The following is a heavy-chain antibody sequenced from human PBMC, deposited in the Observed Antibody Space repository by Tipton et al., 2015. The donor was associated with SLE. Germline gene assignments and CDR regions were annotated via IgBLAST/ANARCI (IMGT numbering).Heavy chain of an antibody. J-gene: IGHJ6*02. Sequence: TLSLTCTVSGGSISTYYWSWIRQPPGKGLEWIGYVHNIGSSNYNPSLKSRVTFSVDTSKNQVSLKLTSVTAADTALYYCVRYMTKVTPYNYFGLDVWGQGTTVIVSS. CDR2: VHNIGSS. CDR3: VRYMTKVTPYNYFGLDV. CDR1: GGSISTYY. D-gene: IGHD4-17*01. V-gene: IGHV4-59*08.